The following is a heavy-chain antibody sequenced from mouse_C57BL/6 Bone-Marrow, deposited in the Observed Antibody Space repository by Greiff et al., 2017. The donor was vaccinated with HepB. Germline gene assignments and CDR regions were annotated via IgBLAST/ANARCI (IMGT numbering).Heavy chain of an antibody. CDR1: GFTFSDYY. V-gene: IGHV5-16*01. Sequence: EVKLVDSEGGLVQPGSSMKLSCTASGFTFSDYYMAWVRQVPEKGLEWVANINYDGSSTYYLDSLKSRFIISRDNAKNILYLQMSSLKSEDTATYYCARYYYGSPYYFDYWGQGTTLTVSS. D-gene: IGHD1-1*01. CDR2: INYDGSST. J-gene: IGHJ2*01. CDR3: ARYYYGSPYYFDY.